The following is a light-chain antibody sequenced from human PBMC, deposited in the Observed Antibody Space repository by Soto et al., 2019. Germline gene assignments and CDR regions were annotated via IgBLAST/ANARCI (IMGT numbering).Light chain of an antibody. J-gene: IGLJ2*01. V-gene: IGLV2-14*01. Sequence: QSALTQPASVSGSPGQSITISCTGTSSDVGGYNYVSWYQQHPGKAPKLMIYDVSNRPSGVSNRFSGSKSGNTASLTISGLQPEEGADYSCSSYTSRTPPYVLFGGGPSSPS. CDR1: SSDVGGYNY. CDR3: SSYTSRTPPYVL. CDR2: DVS.